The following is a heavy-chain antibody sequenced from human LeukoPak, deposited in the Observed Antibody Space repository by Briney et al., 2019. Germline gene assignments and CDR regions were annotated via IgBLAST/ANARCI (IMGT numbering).Heavy chain of an antibody. J-gene: IGHJ6*03. CDR3: ARDRCSSTSCPGYYYYYMDV. V-gene: IGHV1-2*02. CDR2: INPNSGGT. Sequence: ASVKVSCKASGYTFTGYYMHWVRQAPGQGLEWMGWINPNSGGTNYAQKFQGRVTVTRDTSISTAYMELSRLRSDDTAVYYCARDRCSSTSCPGYYYYYMDVWGKGTTVTVSS. CDR1: GYTFTGYY. D-gene: IGHD2-2*01.